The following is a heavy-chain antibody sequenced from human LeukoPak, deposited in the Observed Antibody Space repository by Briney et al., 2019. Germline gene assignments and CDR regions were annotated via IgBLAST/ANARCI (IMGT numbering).Heavy chain of an antibody. CDR3: ARDVLKDDYGDYDYLDYYYGMDV. J-gene: IGHJ6*02. CDR1: GYTLTSYD. Sequence: ASVKVSCKASGYTLTSYDINWVRQATGQGLEWMGWISAYNGYTDYAQKLQFRVTMTTDTSTSTAYMELRSLRSDDTAVYYCARDVLKDDYGDYDYLDYYYGMDVWGQGTTVTVSS. D-gene: IGHD4-17*01. CDR2: ISAYNGYT. V-gene: IGHV1-18*01.